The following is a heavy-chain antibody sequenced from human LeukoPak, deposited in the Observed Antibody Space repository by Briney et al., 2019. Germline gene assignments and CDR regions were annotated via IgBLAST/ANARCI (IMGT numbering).Heavy chain of an antibody. CDR1: GGSISSYY. J-gene: IGHJ5*02. V-gene: IGHV4-4*07. D-gene: IGHD6-13*01. Sequence: SETLSLTCTVSGGSISSYYWSWIRQPAGKGLEWIGRIYTSGSTNYNPSLKSRVTMSVDTSKNQFSLKLSSVTAADTAVYYCARDVSLEQLGNWFDPWGQGTLVTVSS. CDR3: ARDVSLEQLGNWFDP. CDR2: IYTSGST.